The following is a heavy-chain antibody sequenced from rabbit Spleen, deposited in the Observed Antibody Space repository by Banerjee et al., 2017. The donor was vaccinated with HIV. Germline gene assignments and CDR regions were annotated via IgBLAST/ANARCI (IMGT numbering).Heavy chain of an antibody. Sequence: QEQLVESGGGLVHPGGSLNLPCLAPGLDFGNIGGTWFRQAPGKGLEWIGYIEPIFGNTYYANWVNGRFTISSHNAQNTLYLQLSSLTAADTATYFCARGDYSSGWNLWGPGTLVTVS. CDR3: ARGDYSSGWNL. D-gene: IGHD4-1*01. CDR2: IEPIFGNT. J-gene: IGHJ4*01. CDR1: GLDFGNIG. V-gene: IGHV1S47*01.